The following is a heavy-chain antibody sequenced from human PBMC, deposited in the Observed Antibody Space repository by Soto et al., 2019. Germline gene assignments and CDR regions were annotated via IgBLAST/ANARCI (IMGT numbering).Heavy chain of an antibody. J-gene: IGHJ4*02. CDR2: IYYSGST. CDR3: ARQGFLAAHLNLAY. Sequence: SETLALTCTVSGGSVSSGSYYGSWIRQPPGKGLEWIGYIYYSGSTNYNPSLKSRVTISVDTSKNQFSLKLSSVTAADTVVYYCARQGFLAAHLNLAYWGQGTLVPVSS. V-gene: IGHV4-61*01. CDR1: GGSVSSGSYY. D-gene: IGHD6-6*01.